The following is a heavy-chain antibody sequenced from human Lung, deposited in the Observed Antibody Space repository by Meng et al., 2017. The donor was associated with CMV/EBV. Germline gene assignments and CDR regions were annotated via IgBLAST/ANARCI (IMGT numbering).Heavy chain of an antibody. CDR1: GGPLDSGAYC. CDR2: TYYDGST. Sequence: CTVSGGPLDSGAYCWSWIRQHPEKGLEWIGYTYYDGSTNYNPSLRSRAAISVDTSKNQFSLRLNSVTAADTAVYYCARQAPDNWFDPWGQGALVTVSS. J-gene: IGHJ5*01. CDR3: ARQAPDNWFDP. V-gene: IGHV4-31*03.